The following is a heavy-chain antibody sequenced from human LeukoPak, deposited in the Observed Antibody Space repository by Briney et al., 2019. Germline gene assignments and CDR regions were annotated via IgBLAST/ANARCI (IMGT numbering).Heavy chain of an antibody. V-gene: IGHV4-34*01. J-gene: IGHJ3*02. CDR2: INHSGST. CDR1: GGSFSGYY. Sequence: SETPSLTCAVYGGSFSGYYWSWIRQPPGKGLEWIGEINHSGSTNYNPSLKSRVTISVDTSKNQFSLKLGSVTAADTAVYYCARADPPTYYYDSSGYAFDIWGQGTMVTVSS. D-gene: IGHD3-22*01. CDR3: ARADPPTYYYDSSGYAFDI.